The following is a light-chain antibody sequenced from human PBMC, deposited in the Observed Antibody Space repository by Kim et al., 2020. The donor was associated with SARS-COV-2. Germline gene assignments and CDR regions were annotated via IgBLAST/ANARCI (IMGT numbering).Light chain of an antibody. V-gene: IGKV1-5*03. CDR3: QQYNNFPWT. J-gene: IGKJ1*01. Sequence: DIQMTQSPSTLSAFVGDRVTITCRASQSINTWLAWYQHKPGKAPKLLISQASNLESGVPSRFSGSGSGTEFTLTIGSLQPDDFAIYHCQQYNNFPWTFGQGTKVDIK. CDR1: QSINTW. CDR2: QAS.